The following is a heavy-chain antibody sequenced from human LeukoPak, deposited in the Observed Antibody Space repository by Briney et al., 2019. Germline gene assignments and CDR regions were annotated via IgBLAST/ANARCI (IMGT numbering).Heavy chain of an antibody. Sequence: GGSLRLSCAASGFSFSSYFMSWVRQAPGKGLEWGANINEGGSEKNYVDSVRGRFTISRDNAKNSLYLQMGSLRAEDTAVYYCAKSLNNWNIGAQGYSGQGTLFTVSS. D-gene: IGHD1/OR15-1a*01. CDR2: INEGGSEK. CDR1: GFSFSSYF. V-gene: IGHV3-7*01. J-gene: IGHJ4*02. CDR3: AKSLNNWNIGAQGY.